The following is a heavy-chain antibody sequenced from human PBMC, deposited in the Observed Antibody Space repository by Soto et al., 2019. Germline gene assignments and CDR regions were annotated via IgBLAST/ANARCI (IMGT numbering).Heavy chain of an antibody. J-gene: IGHJ4*02. CDR1: GFTFSTYE. CDR3: VRDTMRASAAASLDY. CDR2: ISVSGNII. Sequence: PGGSLRLSCAASGFTFSTYEFNWFRQAPWRGLEWISYISVSGNIIKYAESVKGRFAISRDNAENSLHLHMSNLRVDDTALYFCVRDTMRASAAASLDYWGQGTQVTVSS. V-gene: IGHV3-48*03. D-gene: IGHD2-2*01.